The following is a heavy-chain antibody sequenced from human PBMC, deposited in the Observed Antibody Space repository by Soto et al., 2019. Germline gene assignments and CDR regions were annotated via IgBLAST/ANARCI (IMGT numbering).Heavy chain of an antibody. CDR1: GFTFSSYA. Sequence: EVQLLESGGGLVQPGGSLRLSCAASGFTFSSYAMSWVRQAPGKGLEWVSVISGSGDSTYYADSVKGRFTISRDNSKNTLYLQMNSLRAEDTAVYYCARLGSGSDYDYWGQGTLVTVSS. D-gene: IGHD1-26*01. CDR2: ISGSGDST. J-gene: IGHJ4*02. CDR3: ARLGSGSDYDY. V-gene: IGHV3-23*01.